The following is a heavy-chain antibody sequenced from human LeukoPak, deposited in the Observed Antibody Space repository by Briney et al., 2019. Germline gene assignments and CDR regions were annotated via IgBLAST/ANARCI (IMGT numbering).Heavy chain of an antibody. D-gene: IGHD3-10*01. V-gene: IGHV3-48*01. CDR2: ISSSSSTI. J-gene: IGHJ3*02. Sequence: GGSLRLSXAASGFTFSSYSMNWVRQAPGKGLEWVSYISSSSSTIYYADSVKGRFTISRDNAKNSLYLQMNSLRAEDTAVYYCVWFGEDDAFDIWGQGTMVTVSS. CDR3: VWFGEDDAFDI. CDR1: GFTFSSYS.